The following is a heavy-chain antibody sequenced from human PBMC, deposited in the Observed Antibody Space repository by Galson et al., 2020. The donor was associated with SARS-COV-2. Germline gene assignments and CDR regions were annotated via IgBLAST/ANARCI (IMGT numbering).Heavy chain of an antibody. Sequence: GGSLRLSCAASGFTFNNYNMNWVRQAPGKGLEWVSSISTSSSYIYYADSVKGRFTISRDNAKNSLYLQMNSLRAEDTAVYYCARDLLGLGWNYEGLDYWGQGTLVTVSS. D-gene: IGHD1-7*01. J-gene: IGHJ4*02. CDR2: ISTSSSYI. CDR1: GFTFNNYN. CDR3: ARDLLGLGWNYEGLDY. V-gene: IGHV3-21*01.